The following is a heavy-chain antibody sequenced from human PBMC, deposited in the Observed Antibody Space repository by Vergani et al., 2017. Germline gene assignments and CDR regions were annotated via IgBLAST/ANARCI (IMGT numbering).Heavy chain of an antibody. J-gene: IGHJ3*02. Sequence: QVQLQQWGGGLLKPSETLSLTCAVYGGSFSGYYWSWIRQPPGKGLEWIGEINHSGSTNYNPSLKSRVTISVDTSKNQFSLKLSSVTAADTAVYYCARGGGLDAFDIWGQGTMVTVSS. CDR3: ARGGGLDAFDI. D-gene: IGHD3-16*01. V-gene: IGHV4-34*01. CDR1: GGSFSGYY. CDR2: INHSGST.